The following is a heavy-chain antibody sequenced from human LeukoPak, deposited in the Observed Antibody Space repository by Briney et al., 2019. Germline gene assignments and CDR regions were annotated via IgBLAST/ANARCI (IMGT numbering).Heavy chain of an antibody. CDR2: ITSSGSYI. Sequence: GGSLRLSCAASGFTFSIYTMNWVRQAPGKGLEWVSSITSSGSYINYADSVKGRFTISRDNAKNSLYLQMNSLRAEDTAVYYCARDQRGYSYTVGYWGQGTLVTVSS. CDR3: ARDQRGYSYTVGY. CDR1: GFTFSIYT. V-gene: IGHV3-21*01. D-gene: IGHD5-18*01. J-gene: IGHJ4*02.